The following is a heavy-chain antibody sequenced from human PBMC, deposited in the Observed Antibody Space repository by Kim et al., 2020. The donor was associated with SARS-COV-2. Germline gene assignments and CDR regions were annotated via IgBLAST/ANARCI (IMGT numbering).Heavy chain of an antibody. D-gene: IGHD3-16*01. Sequence: SETLSLTCTVSDGSMRGYYWTWIRQPPGKGLEWIGEVNHNKSTNYHSSLKTRVTISLDTSKKQFSLRLNSLTAADTAVYYCARGSRTIRGGSEVPGALRFWGQGTVVTVSS. CDR3: ARGSRTIRGGSEVPGALRF. CDR2: VNHNKST. CDR1: DGSMRGYY. V-gene: IGHV4-34*01. J-gene: IGHJ4*02.